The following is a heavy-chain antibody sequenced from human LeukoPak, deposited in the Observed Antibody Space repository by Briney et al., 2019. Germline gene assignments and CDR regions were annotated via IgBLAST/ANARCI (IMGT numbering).Heavy chain of an antibody. J-gene: IGHJ3*02. CDR3: ARTLYSGSYDDAFDI. CDR2: IYYVGST. Sequence: SETLSLTCSVSGGFISSSSYYWGWIRQPPGKGLEWIGSIYYVGSTYYNPSLKSRVTISVDTSKNQFSLKLSSVTAADTAVYYCARTLYSGSYDDAFDIWGQGTMVTVSS. D-gene: IGHD1-26*01. V-gene: IGHV4-39*01. CDR1: GGFISSSSYY.